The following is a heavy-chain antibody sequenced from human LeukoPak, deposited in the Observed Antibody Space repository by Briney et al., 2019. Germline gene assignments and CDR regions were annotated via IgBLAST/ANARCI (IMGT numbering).Heavy chain of an antibody. V-gene: IGHV3-21*01. CDR3: ARDREEREAPSDY. J-gene: IGHJ4*02. Sequence: GGSLRLSCAASGFTFSSYSMNWVRQAPGKGLEWVSSISSSSSYIYYADSVKGRFTISRDNAKNSLYLQMNSLRAEDTAVYYCARDREEREAPSDYWGQGTLVTVSS. CDR1: GFTFSSYS. D-gene: IGHD1-26*01. CDR2: ISSSSSYI.